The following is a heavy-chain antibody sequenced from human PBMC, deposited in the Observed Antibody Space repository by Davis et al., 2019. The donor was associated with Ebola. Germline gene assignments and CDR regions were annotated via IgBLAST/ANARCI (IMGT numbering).Heavy chain of an antibody. CDR1: GFTFSSYG. Sequence: GESLKISCAASGFTFSSYGIHWVRQAPGKGLEWVAVVSYDGKHKYYADSMKGRFTISRDNSKNTLYLQMNSLRAEDTAVYYCAKDQGQLVPGHYGGQGTLVTVSS. CDR2: VSYDGKHK. CDR3: AKDQGQLVPGHY. V-gene: IGHV3-30*18. J-gene: IGHJ4*02. D-gene: IGHD6-13*01.